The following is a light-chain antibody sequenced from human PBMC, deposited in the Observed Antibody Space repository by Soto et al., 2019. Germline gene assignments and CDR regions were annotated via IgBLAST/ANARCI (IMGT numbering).Light chain of an antibody. Sequence: EIVLTQSPATLSLSPGERATLSCRASQSVSSYLAWYQQKPGQAPRRLIYDASNRATGIPARFSGSGSGTDFTLTISSLEPEDFAVYYCQQRSNWQFTFGPGTKVDIK. CDR1: QSVSSY. CDR2: DAS. CDR3: QQRSNWQFT. V-gene: IGKV3-11*01. J-gene: IGKJ3*01.